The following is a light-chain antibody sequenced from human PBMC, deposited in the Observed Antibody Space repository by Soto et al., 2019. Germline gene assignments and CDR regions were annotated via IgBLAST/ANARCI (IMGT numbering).Light chain of an antibody. CDR1: QNIRNY. V-gene: IGKV1-39*01. Sequence: DIQMTQSPSSLSASVGDRVTITCRASQNIRNYLNWYQQRPRKTPYLLVYAASNLRGGVPSRFSGSGSGTVFTLTINSLQPEDVATYYCQQIHSTSSYTFGQGTRVDIK. CDR3: QQIHSTSSYT. CDR2: AAS. J-gene: IGKJ2*01.